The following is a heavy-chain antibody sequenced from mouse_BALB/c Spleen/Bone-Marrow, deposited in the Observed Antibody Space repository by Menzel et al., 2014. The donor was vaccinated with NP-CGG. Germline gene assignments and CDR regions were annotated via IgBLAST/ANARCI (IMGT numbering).Heavy chain of an antibody. CDR3: ARGDYDYAMDY. V-gene: IGHV2-9*02. Sequence: VKLMESGPGLVSPSQRLSIPCTVSGFSLPSYGVHWVRQPPGKGLEWLGVIWAGGTTNYNSALMSRLSISKDNSKSQVFLKMNSLQTDDTAMYYCARGDYDYAMDYWGQGTSVTVSS. CDR2: IWAGGTT. J-gene: IGHJ4*01. CDR1: GFSLPSYG. D-gene: IGHD2-4*01.